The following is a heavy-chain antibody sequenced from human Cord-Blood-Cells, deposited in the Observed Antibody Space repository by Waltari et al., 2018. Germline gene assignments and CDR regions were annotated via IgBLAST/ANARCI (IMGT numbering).Heavy chain of an antibody. CDR2: INGEWRST. D-gene: IGHD3-10*01. CDR3: ARGGYGSGSYYDY. J-gene: IGHJ4*02. Sequence: EVQLVESGGGLVQPGGSLRLSCAASGFTFSSYWMHWVRQALGKGLVWVSRINGEWRSTSYADSVKGLFTLSRDNAKNTLYLQMNSLRAEDTAVYYCARGGYGSGSYYDYWGQGTLVTVSS. V-gene: IGHV3-74*01. CDR1: GFTFSSYW.